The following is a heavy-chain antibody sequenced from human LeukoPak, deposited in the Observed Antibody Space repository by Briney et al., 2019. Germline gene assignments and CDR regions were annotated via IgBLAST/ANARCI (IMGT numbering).Heavy chain of an antibody. Sequence: PGGSLRLSCAASGFTFSNFAMTWVRLAPGRGLEWVSTVSGSGDSTHFADSVKGRFTISRDNAKNSLFLQMNSLRAEDTAVYYCARSRGAGPGAYFDYWGQGTLVTVSS. CDR3: ARSRGAGPGAYFDY. CDR1: GFTFSNFA. J-gene: IGHJ4*02. D-gene: IGHD6-19*01. CDR2: VSGSGDST. V-gene: IGHV3-23*01.